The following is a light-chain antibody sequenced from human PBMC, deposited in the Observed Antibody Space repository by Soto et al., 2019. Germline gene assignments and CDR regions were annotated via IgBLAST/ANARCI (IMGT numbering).Light chain of an antibody. CDR2: GNN. V-gene: IGLV1-40*01. CDR3: QSYDSSLSVYV. CDR1: SSNIGAGYD. Sequence: QSVLTQPPSVSGAPGQRVTISCTGSSSNIGAGYDGHWYQQLPGTAPKLLISGNNYRPSGVPDRFSASKSGMSASLAITGLQAEDEADYYCQSYDSSLSVYVFGTGTKV. J-gene: IGLJ1*01.